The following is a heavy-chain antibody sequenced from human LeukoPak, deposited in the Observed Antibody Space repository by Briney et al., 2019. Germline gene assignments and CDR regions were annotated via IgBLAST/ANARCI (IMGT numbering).Heavy chain of an antibody. Sequence: ASVKVSCKASGYIFTGHYMDWVRQAPGQGLEWMGWMNPNSGNTGYAQNFQGRVTLTRDTSISTAYMELSSLRSEDTAVYYCARDSNGQTRADDPFDIWGQGTMVTVSS. J-gene: IGHJ3*02. V-gene: IGHV1-8*03. D-gene: IGHD6-19*01. CDR2: MNPNSGNT. CDR1: GYIFTGHY. CDR3: ARDSNGQTRADDPFDI.